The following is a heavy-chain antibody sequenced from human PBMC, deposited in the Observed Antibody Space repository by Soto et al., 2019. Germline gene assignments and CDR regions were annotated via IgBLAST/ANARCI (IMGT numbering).Heavy chain of an antibody. CDR1: GFTFSSYA. D-gene: IGHD2-15*01. Sequence: EVQLLESGGGLVQPGGSLRLSCAASGFTFSSYAMSWVRQAPGKGLEWVSAISGSGGSTYYADSVKGRFTISRDNSKNTLYLQMNSLRAEDTAVYYCAKDLLPGIVVVVAAVPDAFDIWGQGTMVTVSS. CDR2: ISGSGGST. J-gene: IGHJ3*02. CDR3: AKDLLPGIVVVVAAVPDAFDI. V-gene: IGHV3-23*01.